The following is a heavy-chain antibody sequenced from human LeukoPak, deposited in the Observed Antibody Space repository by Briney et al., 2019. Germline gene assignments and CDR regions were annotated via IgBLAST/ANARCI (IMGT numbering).Heavy chain of an antibody. CDR1: GFTFSSYG. D-gene: IGHD4-23*01. J-gene: IGHJ4*02. V-gene: IGHV3-33*06. Sequence: PGRSLRLSCAASGFTFSSYGMHGVRQAPGKGLEWVEVIWYDGNNKYYADYVKGRFTISRDNSKNTLYLQMNSLRAEDTAVYYCAKDDYGGNSGMDYWGQGTLVTVSS. CDR3: AKDDYGGNSGMDY. CDR2: IWYDGNNK.